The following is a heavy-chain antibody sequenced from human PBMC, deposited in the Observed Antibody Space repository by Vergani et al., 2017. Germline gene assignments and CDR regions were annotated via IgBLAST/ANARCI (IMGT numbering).Heavy chain of an antibody. J-gene: IGHJ3*02. CDR3: ARGTFLHAFDN. CDR1: GGAVNSGSNF. D-gene: IGHD1-26*01. CDR2: TSTDGST. Sequence: QVQLQESGPGLVKPSQTLSLTCSVSGGAVNSGSNFWTWIRQPAGKGLEWIGRTSTDGSTNYNPSLKSRVTVSVDTSKTQISLRLTSVTAEDTAVYYCARGTFLHAFDNWGQGTVVTVSS. V-gene: IGHV4-61*02.